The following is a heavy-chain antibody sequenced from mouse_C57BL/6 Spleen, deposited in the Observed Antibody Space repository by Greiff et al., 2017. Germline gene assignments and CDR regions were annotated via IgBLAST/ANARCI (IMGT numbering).Heavy chain of an antibody. CDR3: ARTPYDGAMDY. Sequence: EVQRVESGPELVKPGASVKISCKASGYSFTGYYMNWVKQSPEKSLEWIGEINPSTGGTTYNQKFKAKATLTVDKSSSTAYMQLKSLTSEDSAVYYCARTPYDGAMDYWGQGTSVTVSS. CDR2: INPSTGGT. D-gene: IGHD2-14*01. CDR1: GYSFTGYY. V-gene: IGHV1-42*01. J-gene: IGHJ4*01.